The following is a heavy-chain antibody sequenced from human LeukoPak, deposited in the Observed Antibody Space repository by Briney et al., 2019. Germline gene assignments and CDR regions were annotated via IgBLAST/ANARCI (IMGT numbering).Heavy chain of an antibody. CDR1: GFTFSSYG. V-gene: IGHV3-30*02. Sequence: GGSLRLSCTASGFTFSSYGMHWVRQAPGKGLEWVAFTRYDGSHEHYADSVKGRFTISRDNSKNTVNLQMNSLRAEETAIYYCGGSGAYSFSPKKGNVFEIWAKGQWSPSLQ. CDR2: TRYDGSHE. J-gene: IGHJ3*02. D-gene: IGHD3-16*01. CDR3: GGSGAYSFSPKKGNVFEI.